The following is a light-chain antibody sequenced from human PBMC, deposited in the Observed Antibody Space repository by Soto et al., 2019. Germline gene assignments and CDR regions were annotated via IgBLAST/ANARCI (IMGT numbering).Light chain of an antibody. J-gene: IGKJ3*01. CDR3: QQYGSSPFT. CDR2: GAS. CDR1: QSVSSIN. Sequence: EIVLTQSPGTLSLSPGERATLSCRASQSVSSINLAWYQQKPGQAPRLIIYGASSRATGIPDRFSGSGSGTDFTLTISRLEPEDFAVYYCQQYGSSPFTFGPGTKVDIK. V-gene: IGKV3-20*01.